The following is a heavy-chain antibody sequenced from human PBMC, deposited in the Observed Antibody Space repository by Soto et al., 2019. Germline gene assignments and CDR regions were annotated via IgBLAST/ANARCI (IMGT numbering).Heavy chain of an antibody. CDR2: ITTAGDT. CDR1: GFTFSDYD. Sequence: EVQLVESGGGLVQRGGSLRLSCAASGFTFSDYDMHWVRQVTGKGLEWVSGITTAGDTYYPGSVRGRFTISRAKAKNSLYLQMNIVSAGDTAVYYCARELHGGSYGMAVWSQGTTVTVSS. J-gene: IGHJ6*02. CDR3: ARELHGGSYGMAV. V-gene: IGHV3-13*01.